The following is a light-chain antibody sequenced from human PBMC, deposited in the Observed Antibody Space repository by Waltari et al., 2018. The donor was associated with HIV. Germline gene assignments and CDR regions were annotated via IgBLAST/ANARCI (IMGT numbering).Light chain of an antibody. V-gene: IGKV3-20*01. CDR3: QRYGSS. Sequence: EIVLTQSPGTLSLSPGERATLSCRASQSFSSNYLAWYQQKPGQAPRLLIYGASNRATGIPDRFSGSGSGTYFTLTISRLEPEDFAVYYCQRYGSSFGQGTKLEIK. J-gene: IGKJ2*01. CDR2: GAS. CDR1: QSFSSNY.